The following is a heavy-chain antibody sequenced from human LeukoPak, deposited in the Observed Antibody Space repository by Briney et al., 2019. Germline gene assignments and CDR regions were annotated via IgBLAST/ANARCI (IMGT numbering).Heavy chain of an antibody. CDR3: ARGRDGYNPN. CDR1: GYTFTGYY. D-gene: IGHD5-24*01. CDR2: MNPNSGNT. J-gene: IGHJ4*02. Sequence: ASVKVSCKASGYTFTGYYMHWVRQATGQGLEWMGWMNPNSGNTGYAQKFQGRVTMTRNTSISTAYMELSSLRSEDTAVYYCARGRDGYNPNWGQGTLVTVSS. V-gene: IGHV1-8*02.